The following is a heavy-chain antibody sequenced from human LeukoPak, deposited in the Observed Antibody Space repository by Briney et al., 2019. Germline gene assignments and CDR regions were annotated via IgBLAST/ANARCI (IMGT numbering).Heavy chain of an antibody. CDR2: INPNSGGT. V-gene: IGHV1-2*02. CDR1: GYTFTSYY. Sequence: ASVKVSCKASGYTFTSYYMHWVRQAPGQGLEWMGWINPNSGGTNYAQKFQGRVTMTRDTSISTAYMELSRLRSDDTAVYYCARVGYCSSTSCSDPYYYYGMDVWGQGTTVTVSS. CDR3: ARVGYCSSTSCSDPYYYYGMDV. J-gene: IGHJ6*02. D-gene: IGHD2-2*01.